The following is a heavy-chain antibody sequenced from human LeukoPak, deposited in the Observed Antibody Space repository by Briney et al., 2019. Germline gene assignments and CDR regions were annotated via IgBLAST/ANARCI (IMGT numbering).Heavy chain of an antibody. D-gene: IGHD3-16*01. J-gene: IGHJ4*02. CDR2: IKRKTDGGSI. CDR3: TTDSLGDYVWGSYSFDY. V-gene: IGHV3-15*01. Sequence: GGSLRLSCAASGFTFNTYGMSWVRQAPGKGLEWVGRIKRKTDGGSIDYAAPVKGRFTISRDDSKNMLYLQMNSLKTEDTAVYYCTTDSLGDYVWGSYSFDYWGQGTLVTVSS. CDR1: GFTFNTYG.